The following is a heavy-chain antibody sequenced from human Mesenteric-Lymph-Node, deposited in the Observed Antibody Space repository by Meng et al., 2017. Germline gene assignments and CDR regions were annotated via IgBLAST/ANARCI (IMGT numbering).Heavy chain of an antibody. V-gene: IGHV4-4*07. Sequence: ESLKISCAASGFTFSSYWMSWIRQPAGKGLEWIGRIYTSGSTNYNPSLKSRVTMSVDTSKNQFSLKLSSVTAADTAVYYCARHYYDSSGYQLSLFDPWGQGTLVTVSS. D-gene: IGHD3-22*01. CDR2: IYTSGST. CDR3: ARHYYDSSGYQLSLFDP. CDR1: GFTFSSYW. J-gene: IGHJ5*02.